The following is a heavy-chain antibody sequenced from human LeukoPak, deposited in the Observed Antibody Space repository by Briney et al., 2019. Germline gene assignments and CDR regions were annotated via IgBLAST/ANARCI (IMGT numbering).Heavy chain of an antibody. J-gene: IGHJ4*02. V-gene: IGHV3-30*02. CDR2: IQYDGSNQ. CDR1: GFTFSTYG. Sequence: AGGSLRLSCAASGFTFSTYGMHWVRQAPGKGLEWVAYIQYDGSNQQYADSVKGRFIISRDRSKNIPYLQMNSLRAEDTAVYYCARDRDADGFDYWGQGTLVTVSS. D-gene: IGHD5-24*01. CDR3: ARDRDADGFDY.